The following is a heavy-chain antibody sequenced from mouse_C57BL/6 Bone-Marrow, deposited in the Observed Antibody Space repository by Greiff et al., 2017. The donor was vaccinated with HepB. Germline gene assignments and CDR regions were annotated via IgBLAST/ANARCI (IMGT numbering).Heavy chain of an antibody. J-gene: IGHJ3*01. Sequence: DVQLQESGPGLVKPSQSLSLTCSVTGYSITSGYYWNWIRQFPGNKLEWMGYISYDGSNNYNPSLKNRISITRDTSKNQFFLKLNSVTTEDTATYYCARDGFTTVVGYPFYWGQGTLVTVSA. D-gene: IGHD1-1*01. CDR2: ISYDGSN. CDR3: ARDGFTTVVGYPFY. CDR1: GYSITSGYY. V-gene: IGHV3-6*01.